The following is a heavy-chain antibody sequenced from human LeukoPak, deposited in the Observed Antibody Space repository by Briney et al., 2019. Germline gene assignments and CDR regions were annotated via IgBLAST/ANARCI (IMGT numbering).Heavy chain of an antibody. Sequence: RSSETLSLTCSVSGGSISTNSYYSGWLRQPPGKGLEWIGTIYYSWTTYYSPSLRSRVTISIATSKNQFYLKISSVTAADTAIYYCAEGIKGAWFDPWGQGTLVPVSS. D-gene: IGHD3-10*01. V-gene: IGHV4-39*07. CDR3: AEGIKGAWFDP. CDR1: GGSISTNSYY. CDR2: IYYSWTT. J-gene: IGHJ5*02.